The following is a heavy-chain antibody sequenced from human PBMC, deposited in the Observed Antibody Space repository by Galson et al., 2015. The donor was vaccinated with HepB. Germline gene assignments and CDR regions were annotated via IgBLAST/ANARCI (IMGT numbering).Heavy chain of an antibody. V-gene: IGHV3-15*01. J-gene: IGHJ4*02. CDR2: IKSKSDGGTT. Sequence: SLRLSCAASGFTFSNAWMSWVRQAPGKGLEWVGRIKSKSDGGTTDYAAPVKGRFTISRDDSKNTLYMQMNSLKTEDTAVYYCTTRSNTDRSRPRPFDYWGQGTLVTVSS. CDR1: GFTFSNAW. CDR3: TTRSNTDRSRPRPFDY. D-gene: IGHD3-16*02.